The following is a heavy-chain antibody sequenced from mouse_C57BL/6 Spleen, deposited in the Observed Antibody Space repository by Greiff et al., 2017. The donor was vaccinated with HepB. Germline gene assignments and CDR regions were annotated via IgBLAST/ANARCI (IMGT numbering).Heavy chain of an antibody. CDR3: TRAYYSNYESAMDY. J-gene: IGHJ4*01. D-gene: IGHD2-5*01. Sequence: EVQLQQSGTVLARPGASVKMSCKTSGYTFTSYWMHWVKQRPGQGLEWIGAIYPGNSDTSYNQKFKGKAKLTAVTSASTAYMELSSLTNEDSAVYYCTRAYYSNYESAMDYWGQGTSVTVSS. CDR2: IYPGNSDT. CDR1: GYTFTSYW. V-gene: IGHV1-5*01.